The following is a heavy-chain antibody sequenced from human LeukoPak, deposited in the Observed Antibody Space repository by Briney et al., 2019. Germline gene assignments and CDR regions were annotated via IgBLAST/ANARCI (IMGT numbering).Heavy chain of an antibody. Sequence: ASVKVSCKASGYTFTSYYMHWVRQAPGQGLEWMGWINPNSGGTNYAQKFQGRVTMTRDTSISTAYMELSRLRSDDTAVYYCARDYYDSSGPIDYWGQGTLVTVSS. J-gene: IGHJ4*02. D-gene: IGHD3-22*01. CDR1: GYTFTSYY. CDR2: INPNSGGT. CDR3: ARDYYDSSGPIDY. V-gene: IGHV1-2*02.